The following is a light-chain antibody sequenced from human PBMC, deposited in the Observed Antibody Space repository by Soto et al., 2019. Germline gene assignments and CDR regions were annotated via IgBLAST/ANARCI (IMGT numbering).Light chain of an antibody. CDR2: ETS. Sequence: DIQMTQSPSTLSASVGDRVTITCRASQGISGSLAWYQQRPGKAPKLLIYETSSLESGVPSRFSGSASGTEFTLTISSLQPEDFATSYCQQYNGYGSWTFGQGTKVEIK. CDR3: QQYNGYGSWT. J-gene: IGKJ1*01. V-gene: IGKV1-5*03. CDR1: QGISGS.